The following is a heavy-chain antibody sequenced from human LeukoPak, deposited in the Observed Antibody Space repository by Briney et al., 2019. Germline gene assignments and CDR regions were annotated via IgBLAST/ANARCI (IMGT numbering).Heavy chain of an antibody. CDR2: IRSKTDGGTT. D-gene: IGHD6-19*01. CDR3: TTDYHSSDWYRLAFDI. CDR1: GFSFGDYA. J-gene: IGHJ3*02. Sequence: SGGSLRLSCTASGFSFGDYAMSWVRQAPGKGLEWVGRIRSKTDGGTTDYAAPVKGRFTLSRDDSKNTLYLQMNSLKTEDTAVYFCTTDYHSSDWYRLAFDIWGQGTMVTVSS. V-gene: IGHV3-15*01.